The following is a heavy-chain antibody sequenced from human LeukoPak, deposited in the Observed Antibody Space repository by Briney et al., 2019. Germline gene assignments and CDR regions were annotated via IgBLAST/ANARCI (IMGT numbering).Heavy chain of an antibody. CDR2: IYYSGST. CDR3: ARVRYGGNSFDY. D-gene: IGHD4-23*01. J-gene: IGHJ4*02. CDR1: GDSISTYY. Sequence: SETLSLTCTVSGDSISTYYWSWIRQPPGKGLEWIGYIYYSGSTNYNPSLKSRVTISVDTSKNQFSLKLSSVTAADTAVYYCARVRYGGNSFDYWGQGTLVTDSS. V-gene: IGHV4-59*01.